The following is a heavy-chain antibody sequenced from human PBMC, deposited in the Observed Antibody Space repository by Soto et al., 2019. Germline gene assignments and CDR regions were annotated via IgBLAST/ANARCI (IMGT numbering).Heavy chain of an antibody. J-gene: IGHJ4*02. CDR3: ARESTDYCSDY. CDR2: IWYDGSNK. D-gene: IGHD2-21*02. CDR1: GFTFGTYG. Sequence: QVQLVESGGGVVQPGRSLRLSCAASGFTFGTYGMHWVRQAPGKGLEWVAAIWYDGSNKYYADSVKGRFSVSRDNSKNTLYLQMNSLRAEDTAVYYCARESTDYCSDYWGQGTLVTVSS. V-gene: IGHV3-33*01.